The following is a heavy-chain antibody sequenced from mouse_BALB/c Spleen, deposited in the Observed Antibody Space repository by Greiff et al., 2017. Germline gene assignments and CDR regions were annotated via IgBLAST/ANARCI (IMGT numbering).Heavy chain of an antibody. CDR1: GFSLTSYG. V-gene: IGHV2-9*02. CDR3: ARGGRYDGAWFAY. Sequence: VKVVESGPGLVAPSQSLSITCTVSGFSLTSYGVHWVRQPPGKGLEWLGVIWAGGSTNYNSALMSRLSISKDNSKSQVFLKMNSLQTDDTAMYYCARGGRYDGAWFAYWGQGTLVTVSA. J-gene: IGHJ3*01. D-gene: IGHD2-14*01. CDR2: IWAGGST.